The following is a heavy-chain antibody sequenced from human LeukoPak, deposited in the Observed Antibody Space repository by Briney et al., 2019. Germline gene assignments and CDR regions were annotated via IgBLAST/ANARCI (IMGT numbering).Heavy chain of an antibody. V-gene: IGHV4-59*01. CDR2: IYDSGST. J-gene: IGHJ4*02. Sequence: SETLSLTCTVSGGSISSYYWSWIRQPPGKGLEWIGYIYDSGSTGYNPSLKSRVSMSVDTSKNQFSLKLSSVTAADTAVYYCARVRDAFAPIDYWGQGTLVTVSS. CDR1: GGSISSYY. CDR3: ARVRDAFAPIDY. D-gene: IGHD3-3*01.